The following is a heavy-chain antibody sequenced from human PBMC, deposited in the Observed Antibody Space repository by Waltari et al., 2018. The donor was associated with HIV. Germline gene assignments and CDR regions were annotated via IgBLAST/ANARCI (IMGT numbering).Heavy chain of an antibody. V-gene: IGHV1-69*01. J-gene: IGHJ6*02. CDR1: GGTFSNYG. CDR2: IIPMCGTA. Sequence: QVQLVQSGAEVKKPGSSVKVSCKASGGTFSNYGISWVRQAPGQGLEWMGGIIPMCGTAKYAQKFQGRVTITADESTSTAYMEVSSLRHEDTAVYYCARGKDSSSLYHDSHYYGMDVGGQGTTVTVSS. D-gene: IGHD6-13*01. CDR3: ARGKDSSSLYHDSHYYGMDV.